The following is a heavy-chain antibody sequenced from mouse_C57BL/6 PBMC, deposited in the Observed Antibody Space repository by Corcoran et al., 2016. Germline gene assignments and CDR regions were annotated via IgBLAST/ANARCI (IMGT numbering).Heavy chain of an antibody. D-gene: IGHD2-12*01. V-gene: IGHV9-3*01. Sequence: QIQLVQSGPELKKPGETVKISCKASGYTFTTYGMSWVKQAPGKGLKWMGWINTYSGVPTYADDFKGRFAFSLETSASTAYLQINNLKNEDTATYFCARPPYDGYWYFDVWGTGTTVTVSS. CDR1: GYTFTTYG. CDR2: INTYSGVP. CDR3: ARPPYDGYWYFDV. J-gene: IGHJ1*03.